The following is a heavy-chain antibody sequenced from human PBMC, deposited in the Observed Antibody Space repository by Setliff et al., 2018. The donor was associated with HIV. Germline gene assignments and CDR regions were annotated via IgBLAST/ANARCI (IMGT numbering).Heavy chain of an antibody. CDR2: IYYSGST. D-gene: IGHD3-10*01. V-gene: IGHV4-59*11. Sequence: SETLSLTCTVSGGSISSHYWSWIRQPPGKGLEWIGSIYYSGSTNYNPSLKRRVTISVDTSKNQFSLKLSSVTAADPAVYYCARGITNMKFLHPKAYYFDYWGQGTLVTVSS. CDR3: ARGITNMKFLHPKAYYFDY. J-gene: IGHJ4*02. CDR1: GGSISSHY.